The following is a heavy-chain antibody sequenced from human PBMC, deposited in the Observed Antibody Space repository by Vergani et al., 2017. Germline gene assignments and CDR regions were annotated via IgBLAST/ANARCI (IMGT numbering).Heavy chain of an antibody. D-gene: IGHD2-2*01. CDR1: GFTFSSYA. CDR2: ISGSGGST. J-gene: IGHJ6*03. V-gene: IGHV3-23*01. CDR3: AKAGIVVPAAITGIRAYYYYYMDV. Sequence: EVQLLESGGGLVQPGGSLRLSCAASGFTFSSYAMSWVRQAPGKGLEWVSAISGSGGSTYYADSVKGRFTISRDNSKNTLYLQMYSLRAEDTAVYYCAKAGIVVPAAITGIRAYYYYYMDVWGKGTTVTVSS.